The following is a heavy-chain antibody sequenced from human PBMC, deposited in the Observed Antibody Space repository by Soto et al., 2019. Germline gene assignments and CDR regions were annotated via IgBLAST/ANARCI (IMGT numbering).Heavy chain of an antibody. D-gene: IGHD2-21*02. Sequence: QVQLVESGGGVVQPGRALRLSCAASGFSFNTSGMHWVRQAPGKGLELVAVIAFDGSQEFYGDSVRGRFTISRDNSKNTLFLQMKSLTPEDTAVYYCATKVRVTNYRYYGMDVWGQGTTVTVSS. CDR2: IAFDGSQE. CDR1: GFSFNTSG. V-gene: IGHV3-30*03. J-gene: IGHJ6*02. CDR3: ATKVRVTNYRYYGMDV.